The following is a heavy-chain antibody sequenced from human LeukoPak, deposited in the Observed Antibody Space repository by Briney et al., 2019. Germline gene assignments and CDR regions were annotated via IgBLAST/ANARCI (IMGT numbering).Heavy chain of an antibody. D-gene: IGHD6-6*01. CDR3: ARDLEQLVELLNYYYYYMDV. J-gene: IGHJ6*03. CDR2: ISSSSSTI. CDR1: GFTFSSYS. V-gene: IGHV3-48*01. Sequence: PGGSLRLSCAASGFTFSSYSMNWVRQAPGKGLEWVSYISSSSSTIYYADSVKGRFTISRDNAKNSLYLQMNSLRAEDTAVYYCARDLEQLVELLNYYYYYMDVWGKGTTVTVSS.